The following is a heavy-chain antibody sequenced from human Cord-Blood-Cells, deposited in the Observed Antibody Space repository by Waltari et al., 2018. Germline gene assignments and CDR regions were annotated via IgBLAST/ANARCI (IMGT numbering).Heavy chain of an antibody. D-gene: IGHD1-26*01. CDR1: GYTLTSYY. CDR2: INPSGGST. V-gene: IGHV1-46*01. Sequence: QVQLVQSGAEVKKPGASVKVSCQASGYTLTSYYIPWVRQAPGQGLEWMGIINPSGGSTSYAQKFQGRVTMTRDTSTSTVYMELSSLRSEDTAVYYCARRCQGIVGATCFDYWGQGTLVTVSS. J-gene: IGHJ4*02. CDR3: ARRCQGIVGATCFDY.